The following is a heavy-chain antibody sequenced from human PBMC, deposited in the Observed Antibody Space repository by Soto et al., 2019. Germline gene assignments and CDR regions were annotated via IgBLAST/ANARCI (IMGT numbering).Heavy chain of an antibody. J-gene: IGHJ4*02. CDR3: EKLLSTTGWGAFDY. V-gene: IGHV3-30*18. Sequence: QVLLVESGGGVVQPGRSLRLSCAASGFTFSTYGMHWVRQAPGKGLEWVATISYDGRNKFYADSVKGRFTISRDNSKNTLYLEVNSLRAEDPAVYYCEKLLSTTGWGAFDYWGQGTLVSVSS. D-gene: IGHD3-16*01. CDR1: GFTFSTYG. CDR2: ISYDGRNK.